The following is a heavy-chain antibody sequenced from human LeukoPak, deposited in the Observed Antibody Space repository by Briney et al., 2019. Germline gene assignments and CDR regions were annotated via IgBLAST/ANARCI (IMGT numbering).Heavy chain of an antibody. CDR2: IIPILGIA. CDR1: GGTFSSYT. V-gene: IGHV1-69*04. CDR3: ARDGDSEWTGVSAFDI. D-gene: IGHD7-27*01. Sequence: SVKVSCKASGGTFSSYTISWVRQAPGQGLEWMGRIIPILGIANYAQKFQGRVTITADKSTSTAYMELSSLRSEDTAVYYWARDGDSEWTGVSAFDIWGQGTMVTVSS. J-gene: IGHJ3*02.